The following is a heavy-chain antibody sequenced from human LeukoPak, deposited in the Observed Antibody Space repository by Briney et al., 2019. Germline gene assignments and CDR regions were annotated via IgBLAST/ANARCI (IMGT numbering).Heavy chain of an antibody. J-gene: IGHJ4*02. Sequence: SETLSLTCAVYGGSITGYYWSWIRQTPGRGLEWVGEIHYTGATSYNPSLKSRATTSTDTSKNQFSLRLSSVTAADTAVYYCARGNILTGYCFDFWGQGALVTVSS. V-gene: IGHV4-34*01. CDR2: IHYTGAT. CDR3: ARGNILTGYCFDF. D-gene: IGHD3-9*01. CDR1: GGSITGYY.